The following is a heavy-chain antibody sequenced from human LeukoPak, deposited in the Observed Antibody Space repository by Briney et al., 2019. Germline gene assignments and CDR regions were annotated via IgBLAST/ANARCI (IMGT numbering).Heavy chain of an antibody. Sequence: PSETLSLTCTVSGGSISSSSYYWGWIRQPPGKGLEWIGCIYYSGSTYYNQSLKSRVTISVDTSTNQFSLKLSSVTGADTAVYYCARSMVRGVKGYYYYMDVWGKGTTVTVSS. CDR2: IYYSGST. CDR1: GGSISSSSYY. CDR3: ARSMVRGVKGYYYYMDV. V-gene: IGHV4-39*01. D-gene: IGHD3-10*01. J-gene: IGHJ6*03.